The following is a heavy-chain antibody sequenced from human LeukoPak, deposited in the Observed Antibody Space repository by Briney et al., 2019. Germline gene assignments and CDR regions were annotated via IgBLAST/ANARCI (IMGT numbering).Heavy chain of an antibody. V-gene: IGHV3-7*03. CDR2: IKQDGSEK. D-gene: IGHD6-6*01. CDR1: GFTFSSYW. Sequence: GGSLRLSCAASGFTFSSYWMSWVRQAPGKGLEWVANIKQDGSEKYYVDSVKGRFTISRDNAKNSLYLQMNSLRAEDTAVYYCTKGSGSSRPYYFDYWGQAILVTVSS. CDR3: TKGSGSSRPYYFDY. J-gene: IGHJ4*02.